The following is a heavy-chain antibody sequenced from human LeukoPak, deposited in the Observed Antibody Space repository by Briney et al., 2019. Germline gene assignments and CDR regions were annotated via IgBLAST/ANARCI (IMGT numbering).Heavy chain of an antibody. D-gene: IGHD5-24*01. CDR3: ARDMGWLQLEGGFDY. Sequence: GRSLRHSCAASGFTFSSYAMHWVRQAPGKGLEWVAVISYDGSNKYYADSVKGRFTISRDNSKNTLYLQMNSLRAEDTAVYYCARDMGWLQLEGGFDYWGQGTLVTVSS. V-gene: IGHV3-30-3*01. CDR1: GFTFSSYA. J-gene: IGHJ4*02. CDR2: ISYDGSNK.